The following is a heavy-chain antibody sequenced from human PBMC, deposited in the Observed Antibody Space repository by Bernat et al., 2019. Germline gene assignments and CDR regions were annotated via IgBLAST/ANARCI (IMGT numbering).Heavy chain of an antibody. CDR2: IGTGGDT. V-gene: IGHV3-13*04. J-gene: IGHJ3*02. D-gene: IGHD6-19*01. Sequence: EVQLVESGGGLVQPGGSLRLSCAASGFTFSRYDMHWVRQATGKGLEWVSAIGTGGDTHYPDSVKGRFTISRENAKNSLYLQMDSLRVGDTAVYYCARGGIAVAGIDAFDIWGQGTMVIVSS. CDR3: ARGGIAVAGIDAFDI. CDR1: GFTFSRYD.